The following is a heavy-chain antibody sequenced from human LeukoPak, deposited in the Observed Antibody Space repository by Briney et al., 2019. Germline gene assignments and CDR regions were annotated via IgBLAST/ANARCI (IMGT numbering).Heavy chain of an antibody. CDR1: GFAFSTYA. CDR2: LSANGANT. Sequence: PGGSLRLSCAVSGFAFSTYAMGWVRQAPGRGLELVSALSANGANTYYADSVKGRFTISRDNSKYMLYLQMNSLRADDTAVYYCAKDFRGSYDYWGQGALVTVSS. CDR3: AKDFRGSYDY. V-gene: IGHV3-23*01. D-gene: IGHD3-16*01. J-gene: IGHJ4*02.